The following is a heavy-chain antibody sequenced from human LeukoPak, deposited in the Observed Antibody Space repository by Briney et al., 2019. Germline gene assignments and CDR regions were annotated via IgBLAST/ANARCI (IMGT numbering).Heavy chain of an antibody. CDR2: INPDGSNM. CDR1: GFSFSSYW. J-gene: IGHJ4*02. CDR3: VSGSLQWLY. V-gene: IGHV3-7*01. Sequence: GGSLRLSCAASGFSFSSYWMSWVRQAPGKGLEWVANINPDGSNMLYVDSVKGRFTISRDNAKNSLYLQMNNLRAEDTAVYFCVSGSLQWLYWGQGTLVTVSS. D-gene: IGHD6-19*01.